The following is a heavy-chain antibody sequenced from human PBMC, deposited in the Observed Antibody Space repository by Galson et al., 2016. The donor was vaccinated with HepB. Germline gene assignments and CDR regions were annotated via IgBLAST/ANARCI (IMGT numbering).Heavy chain of an antibody. D-gene: IGHD1-26*01. CDR1: GGSISTYY. V-gene: IGHV4-59*01. J-gene: IGHJ5*02. CDR2: IFYSGTT. Sequence: SETLSLTCTVSGGSISTYYWSWIRQPPGKGLEWIGYIFYSGTTNYNPSFNSRVTISVDTSKNQFSLRLSSVTAADTAVYYCAREVVWSDFNWFDPWGQGALVTVSS. CDR3: AREVVWSDFNWFDP.